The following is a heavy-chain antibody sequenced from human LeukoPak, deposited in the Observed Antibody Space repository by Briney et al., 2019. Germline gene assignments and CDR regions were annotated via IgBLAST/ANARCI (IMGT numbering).Heavy chain of an antibody. J-gene: IGHJ4*02. CDR1: GYSFTSYA. D-gene: IGHD2-21*02. CDR2: INVDSGNT. CDR3: ARDLCGGGDCYSDY. Sequence: GASVKVSCKASGYSFTSYAMHWVRQALGQRPEWMGWINVDSGNTKYSEKFQDRVTITRDTSAGTAYVELSRLSSEDTAIYYCARDLCGGGDCYSDYWGQGTLVTVSS. V-gene: IGHV1-3*01.